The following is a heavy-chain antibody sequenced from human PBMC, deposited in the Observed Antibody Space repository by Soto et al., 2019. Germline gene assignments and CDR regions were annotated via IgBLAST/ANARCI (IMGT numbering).Heavy chain of an antibody. D-gene: IGHD3-3*01. V-gene: IGHV4-59*01. CDR1: GGSISSYY. J-gene: IGHJ3*02. CDR2: IYYSGST. Sequence: SQTLSLTCTVSGGSISSYYWSWIRQPPGKGLEWIGYIYYSGSTNYNPSLKSRVTISVDTSKNQFSLKLSSVTAADTAVYYCARVRGKGSGYYKGAFDIWGQGTMVTVSS. CDR3: ARVRGKGSGYYKGAFDI.